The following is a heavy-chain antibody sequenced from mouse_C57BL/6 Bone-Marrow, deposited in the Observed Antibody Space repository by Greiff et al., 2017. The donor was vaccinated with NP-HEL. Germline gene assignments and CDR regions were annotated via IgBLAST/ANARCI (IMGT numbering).Heavy chain of an antibody. V-gene: IGHV1-55*01. CDR2: IYPGSGST. CDR3: ASPGSSTAWFAY. Sequence: VQLQQPGAELVKPGASVKMSCKASGYTFTSYWITWVKQRPGQGLEWIGDIYPGSGSTNYNEKFKSKATLTVDTSSSTAYMQLSSLTSEDSAVYYCASPGSSTAWFAYWGQGILVTVSA. D-gene: IGHD1-1*01. CDR1: GYTFTSYW. J-gene: IGHJ3*01.